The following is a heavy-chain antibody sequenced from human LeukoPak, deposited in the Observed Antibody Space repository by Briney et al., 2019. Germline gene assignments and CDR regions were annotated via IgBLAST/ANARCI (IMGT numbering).Heavy chain of an antibody. D-gene: IGHD3-10*01. CDR2: ISYDGSNK. V-gene: IGHV3-30*04. J-gene: IGHJ4*02. CDR1: GFTFSSYA. CDR3: AKVMLWFGDLNDY. Sequence: GGSLRLSCAASGFTFSSYAMHWVRQAPGKGLEWVAVISYDGSNKYCADSVKGRFTISRDNSKNTLYLQMNSLRTEDTAVYYCAKVMLWFGDLNDYWGQGTLVTVSS.